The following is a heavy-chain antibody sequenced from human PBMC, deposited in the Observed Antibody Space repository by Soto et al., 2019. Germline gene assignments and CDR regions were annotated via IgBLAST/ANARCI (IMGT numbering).Heavy chain of an antibody. J-gene: IGHJ6*02. CDR3: ARDLVAGASHGMDV. Sequence: QVQLVQSGAEVKKPGASVKVSCKASGYTFISYGITWVRQAPGQGLEWMGWISAYNGNTNYAQQFQGRVTMTTDTSTSTDYMELRSLRADDTDMYYCARDLVAGASHGMDVWGQGTTVTVSS. V-gene: IGHV1-18*04. CDR2: ISAYNGNT. D-gene: IGHD6-19*01. CDR1: GYTFISYG.